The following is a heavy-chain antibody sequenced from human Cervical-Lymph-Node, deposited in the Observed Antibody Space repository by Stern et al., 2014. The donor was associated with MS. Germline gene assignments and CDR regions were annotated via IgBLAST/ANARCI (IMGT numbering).Heavy chain of an antibody. D-gene: IGHD2-2*02. CDR3: ARDQIPYYYYGMDV. V-gene: IGHV1-69*01. CDR1: GGTFSSHA. CDR2: VSSIFGTV. J-gene: IGHJ6*02. Sequence: EQLVESGAEVKKPGSSVKVSCQTSGGTFSSHAINWVRQAPGQGLEWMGGVSSIFGTVDYSQKFQGRLTITADESTNTAYMYLSSLRSEDTAVYYCARDQIPYYYYGMDVWGQGTTVTVSS.